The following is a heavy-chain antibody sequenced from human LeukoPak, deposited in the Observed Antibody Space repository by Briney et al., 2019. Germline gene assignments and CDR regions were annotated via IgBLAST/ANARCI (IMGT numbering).Heavy chain of an antibody. V-gene: IGHV1-2*02. CDR2: IDPTSRDT. CDR3: ARDGRGPTRESLDY. CDR1: GYTFTDYY. Sequence: ASVRVSSKASGYTFTDYYMHWGRQAPGQGVEWMGWIDPTSRDTNYAQTFQGRVTMTRETSISTAYMEANRLRSDDTAVYFCARDGRGPTRESLDYWGQGTLVAVSS. J-gene: IGHJ4*02. D-gene: IGHD3-10*01.